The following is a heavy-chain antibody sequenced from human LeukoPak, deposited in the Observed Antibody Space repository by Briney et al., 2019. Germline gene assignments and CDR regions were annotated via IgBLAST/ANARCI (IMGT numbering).Heavy chain of an antibody. Sequence: SVKVSCKASGGTLSSYAISWVRQAPGQGLEWMGGIIPIFGTANYAQKFQGRVTITADESTSTAYMELSSLRSEDTAVYYCARGPWSGYYYYYMDVWGKGTTVTVSS. CDR3: ARGPWSGYYYYYMDV. D-gene: IGHD2-8*02. J-gene: IGHJ6*03. CDR2: IIPIFGTA. V-gene: IGHV1-69*13. CDR1: GGTLSSYA.